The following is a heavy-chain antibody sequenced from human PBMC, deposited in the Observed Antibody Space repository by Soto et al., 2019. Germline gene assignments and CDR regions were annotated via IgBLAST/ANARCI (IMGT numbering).Heavy chain of an antibody. Sequence: ASVKVSCKASGYTFTSYDINWVRQATGQGLEWMRWMNPNSGNTGYAQKFQGRVTMTRNTSISTAYMELSSLRSEDTAVYYCARSSDFWSGYYPKRNYYYYGMDVWGQGTTVTVSS. V-gene: IGHV1-8*01. D-gene: IGHD3-3*01. J-gene: IGHJ6*02. CDR2: MNPNSGNT. CDR3: ARSSDFWSGYYPKRNYYYYGMDV. CDR1: GYTFTSYD.